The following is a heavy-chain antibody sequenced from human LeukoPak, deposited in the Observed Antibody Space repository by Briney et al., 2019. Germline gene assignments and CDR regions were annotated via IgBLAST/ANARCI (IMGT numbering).Heavy chain of an antibody. CDR2: IYYSGST. V-gene: IGHV4-31*03. CDR1: GGSISSGGYY. D-gene: IGHD3-10*01. CDR3: ARGSVTMVRGAPPHLY. J-gene: IGHJ4*02. Sequence: PSETLSLTCTVSGGSISSGGYYWSWIRQHPGKGLEWIGYIYYSGSTNYNPSLKSRVTISVDTSKNQFSLKLSSVTAADTAVYYCARGSVTMVRGAPPHLYWGQGSLVTVSS.